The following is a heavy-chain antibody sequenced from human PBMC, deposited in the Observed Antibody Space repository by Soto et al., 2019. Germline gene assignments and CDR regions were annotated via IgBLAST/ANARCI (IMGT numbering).Heavy chain of an antibody. CDR2: IWYDGSNK. Sequence: QVQLVESGEGVVQPGRSLRLSCAASGFSFKSHGMHWVRQAPGKGLEWVALIWYDGSNKYHEDSVKGRFTISRDNSENTLYLQMNSLRAEDTAVYYCARGPNYGDYVIDYWGRGTLVTVSS. CDR3: ARGPNYGDYVIDY. D-gene: IGHD4-17*01. CDR1: GFSFKSHG. V-gene: IGHV3-33*01. J-gene: IGHJ4*02.